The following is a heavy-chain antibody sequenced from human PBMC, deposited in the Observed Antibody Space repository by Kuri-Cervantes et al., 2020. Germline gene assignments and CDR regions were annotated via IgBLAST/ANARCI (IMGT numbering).Heavy chain of an antibody. CDR1: GFTFRNFW. V-gene: IGHV3-7*01. Sequence: GESLKIPCAASGFTFRNFWMSWVRQAPGKGLEWVANIKQDGSETYYVDPVEGRFTISRDNDKKSLYLQKNSLRAEDTAVYYCAKGALYQLLLYFYWGQGTLVTVSS. J-gene: IGHJ4*02. D-gene: IGHD2-2*01. CDR2: IKQDGSET. CDR3: AKGALYQLLLYFY.